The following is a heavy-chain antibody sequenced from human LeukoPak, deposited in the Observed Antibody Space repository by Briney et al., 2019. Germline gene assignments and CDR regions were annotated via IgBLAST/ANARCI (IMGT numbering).Heavy chain of an antibody. V-gene: IGHV1-2*02. CDR2: INPNSGGT. J-gene: IGHJ4*02. CDR1: GYTFTDYY. CDR3: ARDQAGSYEY. D-gene: IGHD1-26*01. Sequence: ASVKVSFKASGYTFTDYYMHWVRQAPGQGLEWMGLINPNSGGTNYAQKFHGRVTMTRDTSISTAYMELSRLRSDDTAVYYCARDQAGSYEYWGQGTLVTVSS.